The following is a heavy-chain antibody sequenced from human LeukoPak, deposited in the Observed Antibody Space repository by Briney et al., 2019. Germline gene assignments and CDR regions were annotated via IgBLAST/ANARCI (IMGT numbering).Heavy chain of an antibody. V-gene: IGHV3-30*03. CDR3: ARGGYSYPN. Sequence: GGSLRLSCAASGFTFSSYGMHWVRRAPGKGLEWVAVISYDGSNKYYADSVKGRFTISRDNSKNTLYLQMNSLRAEDTAVYYCARGGYSYPNWGQGTLVTVSS. D-gene: IGHD5-18*01. CDR2: ISYDGSNK. CDR1: GFTFSSYG. J-gene: IGHJ4*02.